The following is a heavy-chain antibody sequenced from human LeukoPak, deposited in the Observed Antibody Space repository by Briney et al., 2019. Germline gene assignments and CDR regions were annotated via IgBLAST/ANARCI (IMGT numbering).Heavy chain of an antibody. CDR3: TRDAGNYNDFDY. Sequence: GGSLRLSCEVSQFPFSHFAMRWVRQAPGKGLEWVAVVTSHGNEGYYADSVKGRFTISRDNSKNTLYLQIDSLRVEDTDIYYCTRDAGNYNDFDYWGERTLVTVS. D-gene: IGHD5-24*01. CDR1: QFPFSHFA. J-gene: IGHJ4*02. CDR2: VTSHGNEG. V-gene: IGHV3-30*04.